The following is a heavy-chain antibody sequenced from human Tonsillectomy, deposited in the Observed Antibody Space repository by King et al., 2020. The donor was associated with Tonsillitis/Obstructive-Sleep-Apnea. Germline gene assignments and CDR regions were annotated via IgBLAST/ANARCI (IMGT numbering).Heavy chain of an antibody. CDR1: GYSFTNYW. J-gene: IGHJ2*01. V-gene: IGHV5-51*01. D-gene: IGHD6-13*01. Sequence: VQLVQSGAEVKKPGESLRISCKGSGYSFTNYWIGWVRQMPGKGLEWMGIIYPGDSDTRYSPSFQGQVTISADKSISTTYLQWSSLAASDSAMYYCARPMATAGSSHWHFDLWGRGTLVTVSS. CDR3: ARPMATAGSSHWHFDL. CDR2: IYPGDSDT.